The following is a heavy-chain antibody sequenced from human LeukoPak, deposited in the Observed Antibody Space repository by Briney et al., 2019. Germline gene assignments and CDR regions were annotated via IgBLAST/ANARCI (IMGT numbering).Heavy chain of an antibody. CDR1: GGSVSISIYY. V-gene: IGHV4-39*07. Sequence: PSETLSLTCTVSGGSVSISIYYWGWIRQPPGKGLEWIGSIYHSGSTYYNPSLESRVTISVDTSKNQFSLKLRSVTAADTALYYCARDSGSGTKRFDPWGQGTLVTVSS. J-gene: IGHJ5*02. CDR3: ARDSGSGTKRFDP. CDR2: IYHSGST. D-gene: IGHD3-10*01.